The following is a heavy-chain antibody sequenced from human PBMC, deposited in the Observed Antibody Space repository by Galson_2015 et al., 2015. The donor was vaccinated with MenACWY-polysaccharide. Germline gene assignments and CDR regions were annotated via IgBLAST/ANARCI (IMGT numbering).Heavy chain of an antibody. D-gene: IGHD1-26*01. CDR2: INANGDSI. V-gene: IGHV3-23*01. CDR1: GFTFSSYA. J-gene: IGHJ4*02. CDR3: FLVGTGGRVY. Sequence: SLRLSCAGSGFTFSSYAMTWVRQAPGKGLEWVSSINANGDSIYYADSVTGRFFTSRDKSKNTLFLQMNGLTAEDTAVYYCFLVGTGGRVYRGRGALVTVPS.